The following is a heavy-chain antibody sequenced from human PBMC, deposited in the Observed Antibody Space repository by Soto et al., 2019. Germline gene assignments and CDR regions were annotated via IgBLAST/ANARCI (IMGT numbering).Heavy chain of an antibody. V-gene: IGHV1-69*02. CDR3: ARKHTYFDY. Sequence: QVQLVQSGAEVKKPGSSVKVSCKASGDTFSTYSISWVRQAPGQGLEWMGRISPLLGLANYAQKFQGRVTITAETSTSTAYMELSSLRSEDTAVYYCARKHTYFDYWGQGSLVTVSS. CDR1: GDTFSTYS. CDR2: ISPLLGLA. J-gene: IGHJ4*02.